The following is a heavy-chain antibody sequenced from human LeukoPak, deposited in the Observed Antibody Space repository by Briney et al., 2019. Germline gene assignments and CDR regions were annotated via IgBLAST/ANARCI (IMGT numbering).Heavy chain of an antibody. Sequence: SETLSLTCTVSGGSISSGSYYWSWIRQPAGKGLEWIGRIYTSGSTNYNPSLKSRVTISVDTSKNQFSLKLSSVTAADTAVYYCARGASLDIVVVPAAGSPNWFDPWGQGTLVTVSS. D-gene: IGHD2-2*01. CDR1: GGSISSGSYY. V-gene: IGHV4-61*02. J-gene: IGHJ5*02. CDR2: IYTSGST. CDR3: ARGASLDIVVVPAAGSPNWFDP.